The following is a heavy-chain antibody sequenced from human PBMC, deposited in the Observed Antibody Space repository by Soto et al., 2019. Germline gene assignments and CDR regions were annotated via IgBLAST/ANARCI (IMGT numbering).Heavy chain of an antibody. V-gene: IGHV3-33*01. CDR1: GFAFSSYG. D-gene: IGHD1-26*01. CDR2: IWYDGSNK. CDR3: ARRAPTGDYFDY. Sequence: ALRLSCAASGFAFSSYGMHWVRQAPGKGLEWVAVIWYDGSNKYYADSVKGRFTISRDNSKNTLYLQMNSLRAEDTAVYYCARRAPTGDYFDYWGQGTLVTVSS. J-gene: IGHJ4*02.